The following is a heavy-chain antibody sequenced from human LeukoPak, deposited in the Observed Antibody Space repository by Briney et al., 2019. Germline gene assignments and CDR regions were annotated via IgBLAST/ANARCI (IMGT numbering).Heavy chain of an antibody. D-gene: IGHD6-13*01. V-gene: IGHV4-39*07. CDR2: ICYSGST. Sequence: SETLSLTCTVSGGSISSSSYYWGWIRQPPGKGLEWIGSICYSGSTYYNPSLKSRVTISVDTSKNQFSLKLSSVTAADTAVYYCARDAAKAQLAYFDYWGQGTLVTVSS. CDR3: ARDAAKAQLAYFDY. CDR1: GGSISSSSYY. J-gene: IGHJ4*02.